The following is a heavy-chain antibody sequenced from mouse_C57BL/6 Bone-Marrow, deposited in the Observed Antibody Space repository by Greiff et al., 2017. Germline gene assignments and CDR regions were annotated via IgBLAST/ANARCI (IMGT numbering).Heavy chain of an antibody. CDR3: ARIRRFITTVVDY. V-gene: IGHV8-8*01. J-gene: IGHJ2*01. CDR1: GFSLSTFGMG. Sequence: QVPLQESGPGLLQPSQTLSLTCSFSGFSLSTFGMGVGWLRPPSGKGLEWLAPLWWDDDKYDNPALKSRLTISKYTSKNQVFLKIAKVDTAETDTNDCARIRRFITTVVDYWGQGTTLTVSS. CDR2: LWWDDDK. D-gene: IGHD1-1*01.